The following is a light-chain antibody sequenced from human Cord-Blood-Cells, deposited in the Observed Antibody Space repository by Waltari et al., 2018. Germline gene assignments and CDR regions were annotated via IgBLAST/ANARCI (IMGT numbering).Light chain of an antibody. J-gene: IGLJ1*01. V-gene: IGLV2-11*01. CDR2: DVS. Sequence: QPALTQPRSVSGSPGPSVTISCPGTSRDVGGFNLASWYQQHPGKAPKLMIYDVSKRPSGVPDRFSGSKSGNTASLTISGLQAEDEADYYCCSYAGSYTYVFGTGTKVTVL. CDR1: SRDVGGFNL. CDR3: CSYAGSYTYV.